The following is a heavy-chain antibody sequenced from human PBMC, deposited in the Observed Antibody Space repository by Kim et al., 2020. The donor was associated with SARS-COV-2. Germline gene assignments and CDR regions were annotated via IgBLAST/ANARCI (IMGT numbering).Heavy chain of an antibody. V-gene: IGHV1-3*01. CDR3: ARGGASMIVVVGVWFDP. CDR2: INAGNGNT. J-gene: IGHJ5*02. Sequence: ASVKVSCKASGYTFTSYAMHWVRQAPGQRLEWMGWINAGNGNTKYSQKFQGRVTITRDTSASTAYMELSSLRSEDTAVYYCARGGASMIVVVGVWFDPWGQGTLVTVSS. D-gene: IGHD3-22*01. CDR1: GYTFTSYA.